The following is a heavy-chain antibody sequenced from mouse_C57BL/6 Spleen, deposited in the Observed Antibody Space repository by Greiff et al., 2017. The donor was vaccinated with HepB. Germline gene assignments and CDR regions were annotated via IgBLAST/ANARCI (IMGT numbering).Heavy chain of an antibody. CDR2: ISYDGSN. D-gene: IGHD2-5*01. Sequence: VQLQQSGPGLVKPSQSLSLTCSVTGYSITSGYYWNWIRQFPGNKLEWMGYISYDGSNNYNPSLKNRISITRDTSKNQFFLKLNSVTTEDTATYYCARSSNLFDYWGQGTTLTVSS. CDR1: GYSITSGYY. J-gene: IGHJ2*01. CDR3: ARSSNLFDY. V-gene: IGHV3-6*01.